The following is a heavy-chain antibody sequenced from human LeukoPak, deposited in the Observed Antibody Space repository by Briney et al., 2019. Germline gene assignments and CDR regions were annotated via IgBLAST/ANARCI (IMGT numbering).Heavy chain of an antibody. CDR1: GFTFSSYE. CDR2: ISSSGSTI. V-gene: IGHV3-48*03. CDR3: ARDPYSGSYGDSYYYYMDV. Sequence: GGSLRLSCAASGFTFSSYEMNWVRQAPGKGLEWVSDISSSGSTIDYADSVKGRFTISRDNAKNSLYLQMNSLRAEDTAVYYCARDPYSGSYGDSYYYYMDVWGKGTTVTISS. J-gene: IGHJ6*03. D-gene: IGHD1-26*01.